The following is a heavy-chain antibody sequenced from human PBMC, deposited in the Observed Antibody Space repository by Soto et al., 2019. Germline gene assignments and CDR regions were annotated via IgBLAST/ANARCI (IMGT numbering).Heavy chain of an antibody. J-gene: IGHJ4*02. V-gene: IGHV1-18*01. CDR3: ARDPPTRASAGREDS. CDR1: GYTFTSYG. Sequence: QVQLVQSGAEVKKPGASVKVSCKASGYTFTSYGISWVRQAPGQGLEWMGWISAYNGNTNYAQKLQGRVTMTTDTSXXTAYMELRSLRSDDTAVYYCARDPPTRASAGREDSWGQGTLVTVSS. CDR2: ISAYNGNT. D-gene: IGHD6-13*01.